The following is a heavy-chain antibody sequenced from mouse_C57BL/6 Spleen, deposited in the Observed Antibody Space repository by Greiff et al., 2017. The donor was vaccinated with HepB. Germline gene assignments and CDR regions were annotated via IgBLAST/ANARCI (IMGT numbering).Heavy chain of an antibody. CDR1: GYTFTDYN. CDR3: AREGPYYGSPWFAY. J-gene: IGHJ3*01. CDR2: INPNNGGT. D-gene: IGHD1-1*01. V-gene: IGHV1-18*01. Sequence: SGPELVKPGASVKIPCKASGYTFTDYNMDWVKQSHGKSLEWIGDINPNNGGTIYNQKFKGKTTLTVDKSSSTAYMELRSLTSEDTAVYYCAREGPYYGSPWFAYWGQGTLVTVSA.